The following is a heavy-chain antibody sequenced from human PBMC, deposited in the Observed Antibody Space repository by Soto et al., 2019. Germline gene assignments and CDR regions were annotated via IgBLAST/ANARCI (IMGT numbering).Heavy chain of an antibody. CDR1: GDTFSSYA. V-gene: IGHV1-69*01. Sequence: QVQLVQSGAEVKKPGSSVKVSCKASGDTFSSYAINWVRQAPGQGLEWRGGIIPMFGTANYAQKFKGRVTITADESTSTVYMELSSLRSEDTAVYYCARVGPAHYYDSSGYYSPLDYWGQGTLVTVSS. J-gene: IGHJ4*02. D-gene: IGHD3-22*01. CDR2: IIPMFGTA. CDR3: ARVGPAHYYDSSGYYSPLDY.